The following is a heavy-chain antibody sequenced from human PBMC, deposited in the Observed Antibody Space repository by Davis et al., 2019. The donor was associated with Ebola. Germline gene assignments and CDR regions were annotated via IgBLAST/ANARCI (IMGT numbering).Heavy chain of an antibody. CDR3: ARLFTGYGGKKEY. D-gene: IGHD3-9*01. CDR2: VFYSGST. J-gene: IGHJ4*02. V-gene: IGHV4-39*01. CDR1: GGSVSRSTFY. Sequence: SETLSLTCTVSGGSVSRSTFYWGWIRQSPGKGLEWIGSVFYSGSTYYKPSFRSRVTISVDTSQNQFSLELTSLTAADTAVYSCARLFTGYGGKKEYWGQGILVTVSS.